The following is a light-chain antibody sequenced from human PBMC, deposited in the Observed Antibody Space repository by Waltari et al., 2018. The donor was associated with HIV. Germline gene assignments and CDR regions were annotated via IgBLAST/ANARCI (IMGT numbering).Light chain of an antibody. J-gene: IGLJ3*02. V-gene: IGLV1-47*01. CDR3: AAWDDSLSGPNWV. CDR2: RNT. Sequence: QSILTQTPSASGTPGQRVTISCSASSSTIGRNSVDWSRQLPGTAPKHIIHRNTHRPSGVPDRFSGSKSGTSASLAISGLRSEDEADYYCAAWDDSLSGPNWVFAGGTKLTVL. CDR1: SSTIGRNS.